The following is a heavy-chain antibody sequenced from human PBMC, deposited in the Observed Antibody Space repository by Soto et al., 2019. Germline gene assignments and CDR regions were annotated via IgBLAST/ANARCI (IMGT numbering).Heavy chain of an antibody. CDR2: IYYSGST. Sequence: PSETLSLTCTVSGGSISSGGYYWSWIRQHPGKGLEWIGYIYYSGSTYYNPSLKSRVTISVDTSKNQFSLKLSSVTAADTAVYYCAMGGSSGYYNEVILFDYWGQGALVPVSP. CDR3: AMGGSSGYYNEVILFDY. V-gene: IGHV4-31*03. J-gene: IGHJ4*02. D-gene: IGHD3-22*01. CDR1: GGSISSGGYY.